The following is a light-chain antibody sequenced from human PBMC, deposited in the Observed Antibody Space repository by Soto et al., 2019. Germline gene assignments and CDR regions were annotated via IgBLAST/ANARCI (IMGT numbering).Light chain of an antibody. CDR1: SSDVGGYNY. CDR3: SSYTSSSTPKV. Sequence: QSALTQPASVSGSPGQSITISCTGTSSDVGGYNYVSWYQQHPGKAPKLMIYDVSNRPSGVSNRFSGSKSGNTASLTISGLQAEDEADYSCSSYTSSSTPKVFGGGTKVTVL. CDR2: DVS. V-gene: IGLV2-14*01. J-gene: IGLJ3*02.